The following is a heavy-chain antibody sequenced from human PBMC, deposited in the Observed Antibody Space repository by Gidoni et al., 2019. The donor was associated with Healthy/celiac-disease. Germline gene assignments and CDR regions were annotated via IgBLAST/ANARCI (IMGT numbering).Heavy chain of an antibody. Sequence: QLQLQESGPGLVKPSETLSLTCTVSCGSISSSSYYWGWIRQPPGKGLEWIGSIYYSGSTYYNPSLKSRVTISVDTSKNQFSLKLSSVTAADTAVYYCARRERGKQWLVRGPIDYWGQGTLVTVSS. CDR2: IYYSGST. CDR3: ARRERGKQWLVRGPIDY. J-gene: IGHJ4*02. CDR1: CGSISSSSYY. V-gene: IGHV4-39*01. D-gene: IGHD6-19*01.